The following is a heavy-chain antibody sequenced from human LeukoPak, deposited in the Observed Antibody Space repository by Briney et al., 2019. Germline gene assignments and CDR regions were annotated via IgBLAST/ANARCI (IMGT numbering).Heavy chain of an antibody. CDR1: GYTFTGYY. D-gene: IGHD3-10*01. CDR2: INPNSGGT. CDR3: ARGLQYGSGSTSFDY. Sequence: GASVKVSCKASGYTFTGYYMHWVRQAPGQGLEWMGWINPNSGGTNYAQKFQGRVTMTRDTSISTAYMELSRLRSDDTAVYYCARGLQYGSGSTSFDYWGQGTLVTVSS. J-gene: IGHJ4*02. V-gene: IGHV1-2*02.